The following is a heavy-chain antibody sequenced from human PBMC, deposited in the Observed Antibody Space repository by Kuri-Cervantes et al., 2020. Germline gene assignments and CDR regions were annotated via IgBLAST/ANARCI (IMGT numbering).Heavy chain of an antibody. J-gene: IGHJ6*02. CDR2: INPSGGST. CDR1: GYTFTSYY. CDR3: ARGNRWLQSDYYYGMDV. D-gene: IGHD5-24*01. Sequence: ASVKVSCKASGYTFTSYYMHWVRQAPGQGLEWMGIINPSGGSTSYAQKFQGRVTMTRDTSTSTVYMELSSLRAEDTAVYYCARGNRWLQSDYYYGMDVWGQGTTVTVSS. V-gene: IGHV1-46*01.